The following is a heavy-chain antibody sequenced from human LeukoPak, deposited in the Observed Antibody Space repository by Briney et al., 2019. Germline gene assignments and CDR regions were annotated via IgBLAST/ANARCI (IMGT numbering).Heavy chain of an antibody. D-gene: IGHD5-12*01. Sequence: PSETLSLTCTVPGGSISSSSYYWGWIRPPPGKGLEWIGSIYYSGSTYYNPSLKSRVTLSVDTSKNQFSLKLSSVAAADTAIYYCARRNSGYNNFDYWGQGTLVTVSS. CDR3: ARRNSGYNNFDY. V-gene: IGHV4-39*01. CDR1: GGSISSSSYY. CDR2: IYYSGST. J-gene: IGHJ4*02.